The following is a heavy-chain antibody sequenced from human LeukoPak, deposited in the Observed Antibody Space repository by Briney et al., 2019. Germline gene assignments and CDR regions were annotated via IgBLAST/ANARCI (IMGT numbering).Heavy chain of an antibody. J-gene: IGHJ3*02. Sequence: PGGSLRLSCAASGFTFSSYGMSWVRQAPGKGLEWVSAISGSGGSTYYADSVKGRFIISRDNSKNTLYLQMNSLRAEDTAVYYCAKDITPWDYSGSLMGAFDIWGQGTMVTVSS. CDR2: ISGSGGST. CDR1: GFTFSSYG. CDR3: AKDITPWDYSGSLMGAFDI. V-gene: IGHV3-23*01. D-gene: IGHD1-26*01.